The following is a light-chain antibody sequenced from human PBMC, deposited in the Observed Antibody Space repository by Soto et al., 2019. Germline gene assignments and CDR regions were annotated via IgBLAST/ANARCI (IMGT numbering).Light chain of an antibody. J-gene: IGKJ3*01. CDR1: QSISSN. CDR2: GAS. CDR3: QPYNNWPFT. Sequence: EIVMTQSPATLSVSPGERATLSCRASQSISSNLAWYQQKPGQAPSLLIYGASTRATVIPATFSDSGSGTEFTLTISSLQSEDFAVYYCQPYNNWPFTFGPGTKLDIK. V-gene: IGKV3-15*01.